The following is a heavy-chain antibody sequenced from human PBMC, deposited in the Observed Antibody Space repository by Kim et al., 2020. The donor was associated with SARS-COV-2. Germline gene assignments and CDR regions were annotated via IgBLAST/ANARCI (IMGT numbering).Heavy chain of an antibody. CDR1: GFTFSSYA. J-gene: IGHJ6*02. D-gene: IGHD6-13*01. Sequence: GGSLRLSCAASGFTFSSYAMSWVRQAPGKGLEWVSAISGSGGSTYYADSVKGRFTISRDNSKNTLYLQMNSLRAEDTAVYYCAKEETRIAAAGTSGMDVWGQGTTVTVSS. CDR3: AKEETRIAAAGTSGMDV. CDR2: ISGSGGST. V-gene: IGHV3-23*01.